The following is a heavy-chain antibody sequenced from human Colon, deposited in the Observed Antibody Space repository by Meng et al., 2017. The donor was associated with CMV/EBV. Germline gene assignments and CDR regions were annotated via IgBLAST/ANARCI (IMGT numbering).Heavy chain of an antibody. CDR2: MCYSGDT. CDR1: GGSISSYF. CDR3: ALRGSAAGTFQH. D-gene: IGHD6-13*01. V-gene: IGHV4-59*01. Sequence: QLQGPGPGLVKPSATLSLTCTCSGGSISSYFWSWIRQPPGKGLEWIGYMCYSGDTNYNPSLRSRVTISGDTSKNQFSLKLNSVTAADTAVYYCALRGSAAGTFQHWGQGTLVTVSS. J-gene: IGHJ1*01.